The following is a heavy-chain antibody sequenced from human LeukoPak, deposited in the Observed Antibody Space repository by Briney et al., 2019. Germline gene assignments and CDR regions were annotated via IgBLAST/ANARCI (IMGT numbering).Heavy chain of an antibody. CDR3: AKDRMAAAGRQDIWNY. D-gene: IGHD6-25*01. Sequence: GGSLRLSCAASGFTFSSYAMTWVRQAPGKGLGWVSGISGGGDRTYYAGSVKGRFTISRDNSKNTLYLEMNGMTAEDSAVYYCAKDRMAAAGRQDIWNYWGQGTLVTVSS. J-gene: IGHJ4*02. V-gene: IGHV3-23*01. CDR2: ISGGGDRT. CDR1: GFTFSSYA.